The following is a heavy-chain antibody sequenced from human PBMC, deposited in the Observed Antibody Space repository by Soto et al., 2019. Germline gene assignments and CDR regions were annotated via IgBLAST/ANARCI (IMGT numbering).Heavy chain of an antibody. CDR3: ASLSSSSLLWFDP. Sequence: SVKVSCKASGGTFSSYAISWVRQAPGQGLEWMGWIIPIFGTANYAQKFQGRVTITADESTSTAYMELSSLRSEDTAVYYCASLSSSSLLWFDPWGQGTLVTVSS. CDR2: IIPIFGTA. V-gene: IGHV1-69*13. CDR1: GGTFSSYA. J-gene: IGHJ5*02. D-gene: IGHD6-6*01.